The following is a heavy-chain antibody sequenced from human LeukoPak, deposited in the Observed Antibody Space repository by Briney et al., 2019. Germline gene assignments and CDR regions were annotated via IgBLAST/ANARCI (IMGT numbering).Heavy chain of an antibody. Sequence: PSQTLSLTCTVSGGSISSGGYYWSWIRQPPGKGLEWIGYIYYSGSTNYNPSLKSRVTISVDTSKNQFSLKLSSVTAADTAVYYCARAHDYDFWSGYPNWFDPWGQGTLVTVSS. D-gene: IGHD3-3*01. CDR3: ARAHDYDFWSGYPNWFDP. CDR1: GGSISSGGYY. V-gene: IGHV4-61*08. J-gene: IGHJ5*02. CDR2: IYYSGST.